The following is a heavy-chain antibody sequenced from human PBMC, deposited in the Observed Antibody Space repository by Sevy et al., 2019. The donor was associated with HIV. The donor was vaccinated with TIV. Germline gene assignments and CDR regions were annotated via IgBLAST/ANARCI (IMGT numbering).Heavy chain of an antibody. V-gene: IGHV3-33*01. CDR3: AREATAGYHLPIDY. J-gene: IGHJ4*02. Sequence: GESLKISCAACGFTFSSYGMHWFRQAPGKGLEWVSFIWYDGSNKYYADSVTGRFTISRDNSKNTLYLQMNSLRAEDTAVNYCAREATAGYHLPIDYWGQGTLVTVSS. D-gene: IGHD5-18*01. CDR2: IWYDGSNK. CDR1: GFTFSSYG.